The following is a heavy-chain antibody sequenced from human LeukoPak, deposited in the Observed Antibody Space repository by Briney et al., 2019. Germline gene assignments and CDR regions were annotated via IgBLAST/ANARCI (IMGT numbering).Heavy chain of an antibody. CDR2: ISYDGSNK. CDR1: GFTFSSYA. J-gene: IGHJ5*02. D-gene: IGHD3-10*01. V-gene: IGHV3-30*04. Sequence: GRSLRLSCAASGFTFSSYAMHWVRQAPGKGLEWVAVISYDGSNKYYADSVKGRFTISRDNSKNTLYLQMNSLRAEDTAVYYCARVDYYGSGRAWWWFDPWGQGTLVTVSS. CDR3: ARVDYYGSGRAWWWFDP.